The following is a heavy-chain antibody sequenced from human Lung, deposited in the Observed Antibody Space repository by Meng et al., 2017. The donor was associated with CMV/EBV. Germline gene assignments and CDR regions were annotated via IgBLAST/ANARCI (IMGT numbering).Heavy chain of an antibody. D-gene: IGHD3-10*01. V-gene: IGHV3-48*03. Sequence: GGSLRLSCAASGFIFSYYEMSWVRQAPGRGLEWLSYISTSGDTTHYADSVKGRFTISRDNAKNSLYLQMNSLTPEDTAIYYCAHYYGSGRQATGAFDIWGQGTMVTVS. CDR1: GFIFSYYE. CDR2: ISTSGDTT. CDR3: AHYYGSGRQATGAFDI. J-gene: IGHJ3*02.